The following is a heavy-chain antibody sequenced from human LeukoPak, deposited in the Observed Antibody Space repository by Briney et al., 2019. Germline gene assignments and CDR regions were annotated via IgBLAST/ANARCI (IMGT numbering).Heavy chain of an antibody. Sequence: GGSLRLSCAASGFTFSSYEMSWVRQAPGKGLEWVSYISSSGSTIYYADSVKGRFTISRDNAKNSLYLQMNNLRAEDTAVYYCARVGCSGGSCRFGNYFDYWGQGTLVTVSS. D-gene: IGHD2-15*01. CDR3: ARVGCSGGSCRFGNYFDY. J-gene: IGHJ4*02. V-gene: IGHV3-48*03. CDR2: ISSSGSTI. CDR1: GFTFSSYE.